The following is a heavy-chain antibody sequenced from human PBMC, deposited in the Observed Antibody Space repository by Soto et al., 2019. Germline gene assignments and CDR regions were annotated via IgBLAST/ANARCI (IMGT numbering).Heavy chain of an antibody. Sequence: VGSLRLSCAASGFTFSSYAMSWVRQAPGKGLEWVSAISGSGGSTYYADSVKGRLTISRDNSKNTLYLQMNSLRAEDTAVYYCAKGPMVRGVIAYSSSYYILDFWGQGTTVTVSS. CDR3: AKGPMVRGVIAYSSSYYILDF. V-gene: IGHV3-23*01. D-gene: IGHD3-10*01. J-gene: IGHJ6*02. CDR2: ISGSGGST. CDR1: GFTFSSYA.